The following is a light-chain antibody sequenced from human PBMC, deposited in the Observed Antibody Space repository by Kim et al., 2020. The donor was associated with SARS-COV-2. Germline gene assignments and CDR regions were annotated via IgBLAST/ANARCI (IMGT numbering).Light chain of an antibody. J-gene: IGKJ4*01. V-gene: IGKV3-20*01. Sequence: SPGEGATPSCRASQSVSSPYLAWYQQKPGQAPRLLIYGSSDRATGIPDRFSGSGFGTDFTLTISRLEPEDFAVYYCHQYGGSPFTFGGGTKVDIK. CDR1: QSVSSPY. CDR3: HQYGGSPFT. CDR2: GSS.